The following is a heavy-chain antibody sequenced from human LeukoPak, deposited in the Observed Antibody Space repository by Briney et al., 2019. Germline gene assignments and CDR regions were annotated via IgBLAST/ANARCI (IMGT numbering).Heavy chain of an antibody. Sequence: GGSLRLSCAASGFTFSSYGMSWVRQAPGKGLEWVSGISGSGGTTYYADSVKGRFTISRDNSKNTVYLQMNSLRAEDTAVYYCAKNSLAAEGYFDYWGQGTLVTVSS. CDR3: AKNSLAAEGYFDY. CDR2: ISGSGGTT. J-gene: IGHJ4*03. CDR1: GFTFSSYG. D-gene: IGHD6-13*01. V-gene: IGHV3-23*01.